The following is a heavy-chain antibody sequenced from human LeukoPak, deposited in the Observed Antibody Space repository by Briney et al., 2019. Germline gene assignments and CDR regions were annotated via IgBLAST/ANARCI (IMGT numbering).Heavy chain of an antibody. CDR2: IIPIFGTA. CDR3: ARQTMVRLGPPDY. D-gene: IGHD3-10*01. V-gene: IGHV1-69*06. Sequence: ASVKVSCKASSYTFTNYGINWVRQAPGQGLEWMGGIIPIFGTANYAQKFQGRVTITADKSTSTASMELSSLRSEDTAVYYCARQTMVRLGPPDYWGQGTLVTVSS. CDR1: SYTFTNYG. J-gene: IGHJ4*02.